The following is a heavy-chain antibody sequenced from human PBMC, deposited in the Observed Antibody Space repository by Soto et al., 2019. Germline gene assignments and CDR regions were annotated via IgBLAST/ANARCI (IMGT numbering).Heavy chain of an antibody. J-gene: IGHJ6*02. CDR1: GFTFSSYW. Sequence: SGGSLRLSCAASGFTFSSYWMSWVRQAPGKGLEWVANIKQDGSDNYYVDSVKGRFTISRDNAKKSLYLQMNSLRAEDTAIYYCARDCSSASCYFYPRGYYFGMDVWGQGTTVTVSS. CDR3: ARDCSSASCYFYPRGYYFGMDV. V-gene: IGHV3-7*03. CDR2: IKQDGSDN. D-gene: IGHD2-2*01.